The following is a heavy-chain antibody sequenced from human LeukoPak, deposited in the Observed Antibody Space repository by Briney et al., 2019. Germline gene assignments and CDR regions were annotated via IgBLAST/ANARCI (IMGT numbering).Heavy chain of an antibody. Sequence: GGSLRLSCATSGFSFTDYPMNWVRQMPGKGLEWMGRIDPSDSYTNYSPSFQGHVTISADKSISTAYLQWSSLKASDTAMYYCARHLDPGSYYLGFDYWGQGTLVTVSS. CDR3: ARHLDPGSYYLGFDY. J-gene: IGHJ4*02. D-gene: IGHD1-26*01. CDR2: IDPSDSYT. V-gene: IGHV5-10-1*01. CDR1: GFSFTDYP.